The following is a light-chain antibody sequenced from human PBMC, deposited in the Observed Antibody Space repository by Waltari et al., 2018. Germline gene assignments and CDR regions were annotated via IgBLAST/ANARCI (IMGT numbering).Light chain of an antibody. V-gene: IGKV4-1*01. CDR1: QSLLYSSNNKNY. CDR2: WAS. CDR3: QQYYGTPPT. Sequence: DIVMTQSPDFLTVSLGERATINCKSSQSLLYSSNNKNYLAWYQQKLGQPPNLLLYWASTRKAGVPDRFSGSGSGTDFTLTISSLQAEDVAVYYCQQYYGTPPTFGQGTKVDIK. J-gene: IGKJ1*01.